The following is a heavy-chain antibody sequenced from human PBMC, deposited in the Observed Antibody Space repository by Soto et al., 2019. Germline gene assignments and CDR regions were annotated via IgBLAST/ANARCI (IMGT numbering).Heavy chain of an antibody. J-gene: IGHJ3*02. CDR2: ISDDGSNK. CDR3: ARDREWLAQRGDAFDI. V-gene: IGHV3-30-3*01. D-gene: IGHD1-1*01. Sequence: QVQLVESGGGVVQPGRSLRLSCAASGFTFSSYAMHWVRQAPGKGLEWVAVISDDGSNKYYADSVKGRFTISRDNSKNTLHLQMNSLRAEDTAVYYCARDREWLAQRGDAFDIWGQGTMVTVSS. CDR1: GFTFSSYA.